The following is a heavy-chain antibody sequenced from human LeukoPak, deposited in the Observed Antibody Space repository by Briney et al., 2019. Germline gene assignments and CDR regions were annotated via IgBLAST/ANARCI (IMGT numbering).Heavy chain of an antibody. V-gene: IGHV3-23*01. D-gene: IGHD1-26*01. CDR1: GFTFTTFA. CDR3: AKKRYESGTMSPGYLDV. J-gene: IGHJ6*02. Sequence: GGSLRLSCAASGFTFTTFAMNWARQAPGKGLEWVSVISGSGYTTHYADSVKGRFTISRDNFKNMVYLEMNSLRAEDTAVYYCAKKRYESGTMSPGYLDVWGQGTTVTVSS. CDR2: ISGSGYTT.